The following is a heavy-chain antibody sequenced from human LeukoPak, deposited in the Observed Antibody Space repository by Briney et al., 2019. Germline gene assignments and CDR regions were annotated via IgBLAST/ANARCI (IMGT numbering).Heavy chain of an antibody. Sequence: ASVKVSCKASGYTFTGYDINWVRQATGQGLEWMGWMNPNSGNTGYAQKFQGRVTMTRNTSISTAYMELSSLRSEDTAVYYCARGRYYDILTGWTDYYYGMDVWGQGTTVTVSS. CDR3: ARGRYYDILTGWTDYYYGMDV. CDR2: MNPNSGNT. D-gene: IGHD3-9*01. V-gene: IGHV1-8*01. CDR1: GYTFTGYD. J-gene: IGHJ6*02.